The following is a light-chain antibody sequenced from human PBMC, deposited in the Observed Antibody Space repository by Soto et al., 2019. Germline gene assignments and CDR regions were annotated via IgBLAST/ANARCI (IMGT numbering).Light chain of an antibody. CDR3: QQRSSWT. J-gene: IGKJ1*01. V-gene: IGKV3-11*01. CDR2: DAS. Sequence: EIVLTQSPATLSLSPGERATLSCRASQSVSSFLGWYQQKPGQAPRLLIYDASNRAPGIPAGFSGSGSGTDFTLTISSLEPEDFAVYYCQQRSSWTFGQGTKVEIK. CDR1: QSVSSF.